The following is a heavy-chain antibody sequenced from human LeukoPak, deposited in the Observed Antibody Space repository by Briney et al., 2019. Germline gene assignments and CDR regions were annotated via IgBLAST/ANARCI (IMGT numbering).Heavy chain of an antibody. D-gene: IGHD2-15*01. V-gene: IGHV3-30*04. CDR2: ISYDGSNK. J-gene: IGHJ4*02. CDR3: AKDLICSGGSCYSGGFNY. Sequence: GGSLRLSCAASGFTFSSYAMHWVRQAPGKGLEWVAVISYDGSNKYYADSVKGRFTISRDNSKNTLYLQMNSLRAEDTAVYYCAKDLICSGGSCYSGGFNYWGQGTLVTVSS. CDR1: GFTFSSYA.